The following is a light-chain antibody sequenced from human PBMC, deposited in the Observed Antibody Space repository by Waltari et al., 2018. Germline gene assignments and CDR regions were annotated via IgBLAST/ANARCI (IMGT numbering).Light chain of an antibody. V-gene: IGLV3-1*01. Sequence: SYALTQPPALSVSPGETVTITCSGENLEGKFVYWYQQKAGPSPVLVVFQDNKRPSGIPERFSGSNSGNTATLFISGSQAMDEADYYCQAWDSGSYVVFGGGTKLTVL. CDR3: QAWDSGSYVV. CDR1: NLEGKF. J-gene: IGLJ2*01. CDR2: QDN.